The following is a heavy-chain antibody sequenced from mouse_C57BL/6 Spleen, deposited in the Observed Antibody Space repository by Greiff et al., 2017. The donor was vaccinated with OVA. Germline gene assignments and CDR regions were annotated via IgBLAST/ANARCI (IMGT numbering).Heavy chain of an antibody. J-gene: IGHJ3*01. Sequence: DVMLVESGGGLVKPGGSLKLSCAASGFTFSSYAMSWVRQTPEKRLEWVATISDGGSYTYYPDNVKGRFTISRDNAKNNLYLQMSHLKSEDTAMYYGGRYDYDAAWFAYWGQGTLVTVSA. D-gene: IGHD2-4*01. CDR2: ISDGGSYT. V-gene: IGHV5-4*03. CDR1: GFTFSSYA. CDR3: GRYDYDAAWFAY.